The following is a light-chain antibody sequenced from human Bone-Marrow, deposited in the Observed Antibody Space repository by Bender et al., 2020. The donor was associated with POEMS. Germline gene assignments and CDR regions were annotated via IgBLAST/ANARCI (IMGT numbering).Light chain of an antibody. V-gene: IGLV2-23*01. CDR1: NSDVGSYNL. Sequence: QSALTQPASVSGSPGQSITISCTGTNSDVGSYNLVSWYQHHPVKAPKHLIYEGSKRPSGVSNRFSGSKSGNTVSLTISGLQAEDEADYFCSAYAGSRTVVFGGGTKLTVL. J-gene: IGLJ2*01. CDR3: SAYAGSRTVV. CDR2: EGS.